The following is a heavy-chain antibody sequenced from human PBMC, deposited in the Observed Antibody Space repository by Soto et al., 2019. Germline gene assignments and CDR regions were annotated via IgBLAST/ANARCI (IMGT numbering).Heavy chain of an antibody. CDR1: SVSNAW. D-gene: IGHD3-22*01. CDR2: IKRKTDGGTT. J-gene: IGHJ4*02. CDR3: TTDRYYYDSSGYADFDY. V-gene: IGHV3-15*07. Sequence: SVSNAWMNWVRQAPGKGLEWVGRIKRKTDGGTTDYAAPVKGRFTISRDDSKNTLYLQMNSLKTEDTAVYYCTTDRYYYDSSGYADFDYWGQGTLVTVSS.